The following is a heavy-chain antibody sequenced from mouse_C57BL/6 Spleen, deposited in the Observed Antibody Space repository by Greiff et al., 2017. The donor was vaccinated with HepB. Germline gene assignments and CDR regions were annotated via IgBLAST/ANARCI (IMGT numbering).Heavy chain of an antibody. V-gene: IGHV1-9*01. J-gene: IGHJ2*01. CDR1: GYTFTGYW. D-gene: IGHD2-2*01. CDR2: ILPGSGST. CDR3: ARCEGIYYGDDEYYFDY. Sequence: VQVVESGAELMKPGASVKLSCKATGYTFTGYWIEWVKQRPGHGLEWIGEILPGSGSTNYNEKFKGKATFTADTSSNTAYMQLSSLTTEDSAIYYCARCEGIYYGDDEYYFDYWGQGTTLTVSS.